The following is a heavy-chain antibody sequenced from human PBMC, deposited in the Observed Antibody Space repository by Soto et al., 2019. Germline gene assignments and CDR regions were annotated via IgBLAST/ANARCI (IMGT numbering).Heavy chain of an antibody. Sequence: EVQLVESGGGLVQPGGSLRLSCAASGFTFSSYWMHWVRQAPGKGLVWVSRINNDESSSSYVASVRGRCTISSDNAKNTPSRHISSLRGEDTAVYYCARRGPLSGPAHWGQGILVTVPS. V-gene: IGHV3-74*01. CDR2: INNDESSS. J-gene: IGHJ4*02. D-gene: IGHD1-26*01. CDR3: ARRGPLSGPAH. CDR1: GFTFSSYW.